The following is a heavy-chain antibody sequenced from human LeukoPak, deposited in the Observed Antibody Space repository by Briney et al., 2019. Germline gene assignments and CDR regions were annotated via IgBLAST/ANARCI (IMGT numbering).Heavy chain of an antibody. J-gene: IGHJ3*02. CDR3: ARETYYYDSSGYPCDAFDI. V-gene: IGHV3-7*01. Sequence: GGSLRLSCAASGFTFSSYWMSWVRQAPGKGLEWVANIKQDGSEKYYVDSVKGRFTISRDNAKNSLYLQMNSLRAEDTAVYYCARETYYYDSSGYPCDAFDIWGQGTMATVSS. D-gene: IGHD3-22*01. CDR1: GFTFSSYW. CDR2: IKQDGSEK.